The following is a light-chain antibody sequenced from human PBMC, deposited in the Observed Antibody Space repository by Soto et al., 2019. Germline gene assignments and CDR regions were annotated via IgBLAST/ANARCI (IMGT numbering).Light chain of an antibody. CDR3: QQSYRIPRT. Sequence: DIQMTQSPSSLSASVGDRVTITCRASQTISSYLNWYQQQPGKAPKLLIYAASSLQSGVPSRFSGSGSGTDFTLTINNLQPEDFATYYCQQSYRIPRTFGQGTKVEIK. J-gene: IGKJ1*01. CDR1: QTISSY. V-gene: IGKV1-39*01. CDR2: AAS.